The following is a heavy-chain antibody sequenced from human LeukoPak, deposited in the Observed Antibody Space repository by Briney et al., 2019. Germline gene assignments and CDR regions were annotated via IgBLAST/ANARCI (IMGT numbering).Heavy chain of an antibody. V-gene: IGHV3-7*01. CDR1: GFTFKNYW. Sequence: GGSLRLSCAGSGFTFKNYWMSWVRQAPGKGLEWVANIRHDGSARYYGDSVKGRFTISRDDAKNSLFLQMNSLRVDDTALYYCARDNSGFDSWGQGTLVTVSS. J-gene: IGHJ4*02. D-gene: IGHD6-19*01. CDR3: ARDNSGFDS. CDR2: IRHDGSAR.